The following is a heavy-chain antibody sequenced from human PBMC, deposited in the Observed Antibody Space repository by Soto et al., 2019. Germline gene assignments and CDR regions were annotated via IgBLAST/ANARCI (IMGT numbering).Heavy chain of an antibody. D-gene: IGHD3-10*01. V-gene: IGHV3-23*01. CDR1: GFTFSSYA. CDR3: AKDYYGSGSVSDAFDI. J-gene: IGHJ3*02. CDR2: ISGSGGST. Sequence: GGSLRLSCAASGFTFSSYAMSWVRQAPGKGLEWVSAISGSGGSTYYADSVKGRLTISRDNSKNTLYLQMNSLRAEDTAVYYCAKDYYGSGSVSDAFDIWGQGTMVTVSS.